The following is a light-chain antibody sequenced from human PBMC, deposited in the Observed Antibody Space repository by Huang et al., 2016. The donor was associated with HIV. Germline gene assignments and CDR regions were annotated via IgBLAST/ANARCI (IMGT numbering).Light chain of an antibody. CDR3: QQTSSVPLT. CDR1: QTISTF. Sequence: DIQMTQSPSSLSASVGDRISITCRASQTISTFLNWYQQKPGKAPKLLIYAASNLQSGVASRVSGTGSVTLFTLTVTGLLPDDFATYFCQQTSSVPLTFGGGTKVEMK. CDR2: AAS. V-gene: IGKV1-39*01. J-gene: IGKJ4*01.